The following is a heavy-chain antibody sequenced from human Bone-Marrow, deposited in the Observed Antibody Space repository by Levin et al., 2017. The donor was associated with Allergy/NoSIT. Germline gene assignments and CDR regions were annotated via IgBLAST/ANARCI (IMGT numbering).Heavy chain of an antibody. J-gene: IGHJ4*01. D-gene: IGHD2-15*01. CDR1: GFTFSTYA. CDR2: ISGSRGST. Sequence: GGSLRLSCGASGFTFSTYAMSWVRQTPGKGPEWIAMISGSRGSTYYGDFLKGRVTISRDNPKNTLYLEMHSLTVEDTAVYYCAKAPARCSVTDCRGLFDYWGRGALVTVSS. CDR3: AKAPARCSVTDCRGLFDY. V-gene: IGHV3-23*01.